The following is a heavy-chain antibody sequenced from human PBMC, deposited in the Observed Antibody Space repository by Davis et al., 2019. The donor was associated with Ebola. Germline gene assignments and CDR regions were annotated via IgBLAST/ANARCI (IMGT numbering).Heavy chain of an antibody. CDR2: INPNSGGT. J-gene: IGHJ3*02. CDR1: GYTFTGYY. D-gene: IGHD1-26*01. CDR3: ARDHRQWELVPDAFDI. V-gene: IGHV1-2*02. Sequence: ASVKVSCKASGYTFTGYYMHWVRQAPGQGLEWMGWINPNSGGTNYAQKFQGRVTMTRDTSISTAYMELSRLRSDDTAVYYCARDHRQWELVPDAFDIWGQGTMVTVSS.